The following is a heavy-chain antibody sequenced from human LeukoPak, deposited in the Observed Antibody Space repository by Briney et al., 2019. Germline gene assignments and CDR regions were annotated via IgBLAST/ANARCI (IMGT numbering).Heavy chain of an antibody. Sequence: GGSLRLSCAASGFTFRSYGMHWVRQAPGKGLQWMATISYDGTNRYYADSVKGRFTISRDNSKNTLSLQMNSLRAEDTAVYYCAKGKGDTARILDYWGQGTLVTVSS. CDR2: ISYDGTNR. D-gene: IGHD5-18*01. CDR1: GFTFRSYG. V-gene: IGHV3-30*18. CDR3: AKGKGDTARILDY. J-gene: IGHJ4*02.